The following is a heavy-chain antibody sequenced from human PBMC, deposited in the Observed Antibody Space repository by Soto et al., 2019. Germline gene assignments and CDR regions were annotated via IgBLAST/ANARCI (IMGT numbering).Heavy chain of an antibody. CDR1: GGSFSGYY. D-gene: IGHD2-2*01. CDR3: ARGRGRSSAAALNN. Sequence: QVQLQQWGAGLLKPSETLSLTCAVYGGSFSGYYWSWIRQPPGKGLEWIGEINHSGSTNYNQSLKSRVTISVDTSKNQFSLKLSSVTAADTAVYYCARGRGRSSAAALNNWGQGTLVTVSS. CDR2: INHSGST. V-gene: IGHV4-34*01. J-gene: IGHJ4*02.